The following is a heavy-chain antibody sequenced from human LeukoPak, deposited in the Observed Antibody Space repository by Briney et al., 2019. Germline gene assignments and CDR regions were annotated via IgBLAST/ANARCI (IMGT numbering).Heavy chain of an antibody. Sequence: GGSLRLSCAGSGFTFSSYAMIWVRQAPGRGLEWVSAITGDGVGTRYADSVKGRFTVSRDNFKNTLYLQMNSLRAGDTAVYYCAKDPNGDYVGAFDFWGQGTLVTVSS. CDR2: ITGDGVGT. V-gene: IGHV3-23*01. D-gene: IGHD4-17*01. J-gene: IGHJ3*01. CDR3: AKDPNGDYVGAFDF. CDR1: GFTFSSYA.